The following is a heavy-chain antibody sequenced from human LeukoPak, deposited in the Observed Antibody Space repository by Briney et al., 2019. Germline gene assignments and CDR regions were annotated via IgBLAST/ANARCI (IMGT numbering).Heavy chain of an antibody. Sequence: PSETLSLTCAVYGGSFSGYYWSWIRQPPGKGLEWIGEINHSGSTNYNPSLKSRVTISVDTSKNQFSLKLSSVTAADTAVYDCSRGRSIVGATYFDFWGQGILVTVSS. V-gene: IGHV4-34*01. CDR2: INHSGST. J-gene: IGHJ4*02. CDR3: SRGRSIVGATYFDF. D-gene: IGHD1-26*01. CDR1: GGSFSGYY.